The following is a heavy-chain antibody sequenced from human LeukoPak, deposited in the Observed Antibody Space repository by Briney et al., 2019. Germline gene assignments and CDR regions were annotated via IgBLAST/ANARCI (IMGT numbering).Heavy chain of an antibody. CDR2: IRQDGSEK. D-gene: IGHD2-15*01. J-gene: IGHJ4*02. CDR3: ARISCSRSSCYGVYDY. V-gene: IGHV3-7*01. CDR1: GFTFSSYE. Sequence: GGSLRLSCAASGFTFSSYEMNWVRQAPGKGLEWVANIRQDGSEKYHVDSVKGRFTISRDNAKNSVYLQMNSLRAEDTAVYYCARISCSRSSCYGVYDYWGQGSLVTVSS.